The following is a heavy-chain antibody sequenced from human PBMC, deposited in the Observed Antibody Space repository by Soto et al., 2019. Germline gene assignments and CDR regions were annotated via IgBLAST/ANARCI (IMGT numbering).Heavy chain of an antibody. Sequence: EVQLVESGGDLVQPGRSLRLSCAASGFTFDDYAMHWVRQAPGKGLEWVSGISWNSGNKGYADSVKGRFTISRDNAKKYLYLEMNRLRAEDTALYYCAKEAGLVRFFDWLSNGLDVWGQGTAVTVS. J-gene: IGHJ6*02. D-gene: IGHD3-9*01. CDR2: ISWNSGNK. V-gene: IGHV3-9*01. CDR3: AKEAGLVRFFDWLSNGLDV. CDR1: GFTFDDYA.